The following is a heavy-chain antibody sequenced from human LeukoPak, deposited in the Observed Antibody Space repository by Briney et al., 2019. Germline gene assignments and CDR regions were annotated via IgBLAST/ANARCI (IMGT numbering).Heavy chain of an antibody. V-gene: IGHV3-66*01. CDR2: IYSGGST. CDR3: AKDLGALTYGEGF. J-gene: IGHJ4*02. D-gene: IGHD3-16*01. Sequence: GGSLRLSCAASKFTVSSKYMSWVRQAPGKGLEWVSVIYSGGSTHYADSVKGRFTISRDNSKNTLSLQMNSLRVEDTALYYCAKDLGALTYGEGFWGQGTLVTVSS. CDR1: KFTVSSKY.